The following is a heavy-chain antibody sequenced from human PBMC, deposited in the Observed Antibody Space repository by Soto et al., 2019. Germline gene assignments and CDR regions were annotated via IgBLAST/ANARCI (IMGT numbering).Heavy chain of an antibody. CDR3: ARGMSDGFGEVS. CDR1: GYTFTNDD. J-gene: IGHJ5*02. Sequence: QVQLVQSGAEVKKPGASVKVSCKTSGYTFTNDDINWVRQAAGQGLEWIGWMSPNSGNTGYAQKFHGRVTLTRDTSISTAYMELSSLRSEDTAVYYCARGMSDGFGEVSWGQGTLVTVSS. CDR2: MSPNSGNT. V-gene: IGHV1-8*02. D-gene: IGHD3-10*01.